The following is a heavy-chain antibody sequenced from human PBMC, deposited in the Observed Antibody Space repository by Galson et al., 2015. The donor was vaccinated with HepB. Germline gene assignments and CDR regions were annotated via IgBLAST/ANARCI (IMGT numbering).Heavy chain of an antibody. J-gene: IGHJ6*02. CDR3: ARSCSGGSCYSLTGGMDV. Sequence: QSGAEVKKPGESLRISCKGSGYSFTSYWISRVRQMPGKGLEWMGRVDPRDSYTNYSPSFQGHVTISADKSISTAYLQWSSLKASDTAMYYCARSCSGGSCYSLTGGMDVWGQGTTVTVSS. V-gene: IGHV5-10-1*01. D-gene: IGHD2-15*01. CDR2: VDPRDSYT. CDR1: GYSFTSYW.